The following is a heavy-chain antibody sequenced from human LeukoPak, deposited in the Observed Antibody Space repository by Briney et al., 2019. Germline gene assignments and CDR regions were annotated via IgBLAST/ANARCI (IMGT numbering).Heavy chain of an antibody. Sequence: GESLRLSCAASAFTLSSYAMSWVRQAPGKGLEWVAAISGSGGSTYYADSVKGRFTISRDNSKNTLYLQMNSLRAEDTAVYYCARNTYYYDSSGKRYYYYMDVWGKGTTVTVSS. CDR3: ARNTYYYDSSGKRYYYYMDV. J-gene: IGHJ6*03. V-gene: IGHV3-23*01. D-gene: IGHD3-22*01. CDR1: AFTLSSYA. CDR2: ISGSGGST.